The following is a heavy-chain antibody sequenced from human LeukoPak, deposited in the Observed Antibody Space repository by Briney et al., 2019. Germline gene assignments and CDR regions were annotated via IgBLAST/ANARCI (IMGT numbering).Heavy chain of an antibody. CDR3: ARGNLERGYFDY. Sequence: GASVNVSCKASGGTFSSYAISWVRQAPGQGLECMGRIIPIFGTTNYAQKFQGRVTITTDESTSTAYMELSSLRSEDTAVYYCARGNLERGYFDYWGQGTLVTVSS. V-gene: IGHV1-69*05. CDR2: IIPIFGTT. D-gene: IGHD1-1*01. CDR1: GGTFSSYA. J-gene: IGHJ4*02.